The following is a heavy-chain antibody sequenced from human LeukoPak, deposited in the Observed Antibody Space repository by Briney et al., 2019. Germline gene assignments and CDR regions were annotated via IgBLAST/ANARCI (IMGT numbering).Heavy chain of an antibody. V-gene: IGHV1-2*02. J-gene: IGHJ3*02. CDR1: GYTFTGYY. CDR3: ARGQQLVPNDAFDI. Sequence: GASVKVSCKASGYTFTGYYMHWVRQAPGQGLEWMGWINPNSGGTNYAQKFQGRVTMTRDTSISTAYMELSRLRSDDTAVYYCARGQQLVPNDAFDIWGQGTMVTVSS. CDR2: INPNSGGT. D-gene: IGHD6-13*01.